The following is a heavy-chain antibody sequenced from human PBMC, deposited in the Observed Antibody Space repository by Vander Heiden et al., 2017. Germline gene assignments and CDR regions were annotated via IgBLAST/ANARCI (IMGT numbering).Heavy chain of an antibody. CDR3: VRQGCGGDCYPDH. Sequence: QVQLQESGPGLVKPSEPLSLTCTVSGGPISSRSHYWGWIRQPPGKGLEWIGSIYYSGSTYYNPSLKSRVTISVDTSKNQFSLKLSSVTAADTAVYYCVRQGCGGDCYPDHWGQGTLVTVSS. J-gene: IGHJ4*02. D-gene: IGHD2-21*02. CDR1: GGPISSRSHY. V-gene: IGHV4-39*01. CDR2: IYYSGST.